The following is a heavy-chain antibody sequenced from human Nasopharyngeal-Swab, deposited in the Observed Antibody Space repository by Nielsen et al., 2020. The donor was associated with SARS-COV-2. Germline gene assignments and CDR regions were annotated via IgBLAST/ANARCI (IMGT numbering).Heavy chain of an antibody. CDR3: ARDRVVVVTGSSSDYYYYGMDV. J-gene: IGHJ6*02. Sequence: ASVKVYCKASGYTFTSYGISWVRQAPGQGLEWMGWISAYNGNTNYAQKLQGRVTMTTDTSTSTAYMELRSLRSDDTAVYYCARDRVVVVTGSSSDYYYYGMDVWGQGTTVTVSS. V-gene: IGHV1-18*01. CDR2: ISAYNGNT. CDR1: GYTFTSYG. D-gene: IGHD2-21*02.